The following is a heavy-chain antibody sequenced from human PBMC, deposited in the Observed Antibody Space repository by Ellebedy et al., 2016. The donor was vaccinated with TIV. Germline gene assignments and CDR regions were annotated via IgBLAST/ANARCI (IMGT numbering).Heavy chain of an antibody. CDR2: IIPILGIA. CDR3: ARGEGDYDSSGYFVY. Sequence: AASVKVSCKASGGTFSSYAISWVRQAPGQGLEWMGRIIPILGIANYAQKFQGRVTITADKSTSTAYMELSSLRSEDTAVYYCARGEGDYDSSGYFVYWGQGTLVTVSS. D-gene: IGHD3-22*01. CDR1: GGTFSSYA. J-gene: IGHJ4*02. V-gene: IGHV1-69*04.